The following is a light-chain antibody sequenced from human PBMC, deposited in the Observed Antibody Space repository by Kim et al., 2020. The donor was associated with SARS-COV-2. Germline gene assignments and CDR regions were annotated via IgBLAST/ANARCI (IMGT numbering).Light chain of an antibody. CDR2: DVI. CDR3: CSYAGSYTWV. CDR1: SSDVGGYNY. Sequence: HSALTQPRSVSGSPGQSVTISCTGTSSDVGGYNYVSWYQQHPGKAPKLMIYDVIKRPSGVPDRFSGSKSGNAASLTISGLQAEDEADYYYCSYAGSYTWVFGGGTQLTVL. J-gene: IGLJ3*02. V-gene: IGLV2-11*01.